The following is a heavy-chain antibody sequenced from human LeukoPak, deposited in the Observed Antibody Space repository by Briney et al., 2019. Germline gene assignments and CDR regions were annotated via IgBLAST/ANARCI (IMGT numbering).Heavy chain of an antibody. CDR2: ISGSGGST. J-gene: IGHJ4*02. D-gene: IGHD6-13*01. V-gene: IGHV3-23*01. CDR3: AKLAAKNIAAAGKD. CDR1: GFTFSSYA. Sequence: PGGSLRLSCAASGFTFSSYAMSWVRQAPGKGLEWVSAISGSGGSTYYADSVRGRFTISRDNSKNTLYLQMNSLRAEDTAVYYCAKLAAKNIAAAGKDWGQGTLVTVSS.